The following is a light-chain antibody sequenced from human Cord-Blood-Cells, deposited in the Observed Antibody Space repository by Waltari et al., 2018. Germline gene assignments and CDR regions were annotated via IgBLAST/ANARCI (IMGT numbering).Light chain of an antibody. V-gene: IGLV2-14*01. CDR1: SSDVGGYTS. J-gene: IGLJ2*01. CDR3: SSYTSSSTVV. CDR2: DVS. Sequence: QSALTPPASVPGSPGQSIPIPCTGTSSDVGGYTSVSWYQQHPVKAPKLMIYDVSNRPSGVSNRFSGSKSGNTASLTISGLQAEDEADYYCSSYTSSSTVVFGGGTKLTVL.